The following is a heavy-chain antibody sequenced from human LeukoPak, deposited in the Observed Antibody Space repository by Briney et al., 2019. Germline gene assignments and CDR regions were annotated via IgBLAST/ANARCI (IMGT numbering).Heavy chain of an antibody. Sequence: ASVKVSCKASGYTFTSYGISWVRQAPGQGLEWMGWISAYNGNTNYAQKLQGRVTMTTDTSTSTAYMELRSLRSDDTAVYYCARTLGLRYFDWSHFDYWGQGTLVTVSS. J-gene: IGHJ4*02. CDR1: GYTFTSYG. D-gene: IGHD3-9*01. V-gene: IGHV1-18*01. CDR3: ARTLGLRYFDWSHFDY. CDR2: ISAYNGNT.